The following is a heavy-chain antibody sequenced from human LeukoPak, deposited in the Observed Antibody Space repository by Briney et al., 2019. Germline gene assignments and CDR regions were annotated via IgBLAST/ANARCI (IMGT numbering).Heavy chain of an antibody. CDR3: ARGLNAYGEYYFDY. Sequence: PSETLSLTCAVSGYSISSGYYWGWIRQPPRKGLEWIGRIYHSGSTYYNPSLKSRVTISVDTSKNQFSLKLSSVTAADTAVYYCARGLNAYGEYYFDYWGQGTLVTVSS. D-gene: IGHD4-17*01. V-gene: IGHV4-38-2*01. CDR1: GYSISSGYY. CDR2: IYHSGST. J-gene: IGHJ4*02.